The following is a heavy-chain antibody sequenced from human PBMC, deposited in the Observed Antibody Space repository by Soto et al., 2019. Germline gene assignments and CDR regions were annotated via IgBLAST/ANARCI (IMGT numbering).Heavy chain of an antibody. CDR1: GFTFSGDW. Sequence: EVQLVESGGGLVQPGGSLRLSCAASGFTFSGDWMHWVRQAAGKGLVWVSRINMDGSSTNYADSVKGRFTISRDNAKNTLYLQVNSLRVDDTAVYSCARGPRGLYHHDYWGQGALVTVSS. CDR3: ARGPRGLYHHDY. CDR2: INMDGSST. J-gene: IGHJ4*02. V-gene: IGHV3-74*01. D-gene: IGHD2-2*02.